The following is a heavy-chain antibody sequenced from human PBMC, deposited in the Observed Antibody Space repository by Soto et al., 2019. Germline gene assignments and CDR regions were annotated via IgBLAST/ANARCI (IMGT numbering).Heavy chain of an antibody. J-gene: IGHJ5*02. D-gene: IGHD3-22*01. CDR3: ARGSSGYVA. Sequence: GASVKVSCKASGGTFSSYAISWVRQAPGQGLEWMGGIIPIYGTANYAQKLQGRVTMTTDTSTSTAYMELRSLRSDDTAVYYCARGSSGYVAWGQGTLVTVSS. CDR2: IIPIYGTA. CDR1: GGTFSSYA. V-gene: IGHV1-69*05.